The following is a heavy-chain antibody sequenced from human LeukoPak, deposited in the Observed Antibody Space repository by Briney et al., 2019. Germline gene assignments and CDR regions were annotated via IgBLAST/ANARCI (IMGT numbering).Heavy chain of an antibody. J-gene: IGHJ4*02. Sequence: SETLSLTCTVSGGSISSYYWSWIRQPPGKGLEWIGYIYYSGSTNYNPSLKSRVTISVDTSKNQFSLKLSSVTAADTAVYYCARDLSPAARGKYSSSWYPSSASDYWGQGTLVTVSS. CDR2: IYYSGST. D-gene: IGHD6-13*01. CDR1: GGSISSYY. V-gene: IGHV4-59*01. CDR3: ARDLSPAARGKYSSSWYPSSASDY.